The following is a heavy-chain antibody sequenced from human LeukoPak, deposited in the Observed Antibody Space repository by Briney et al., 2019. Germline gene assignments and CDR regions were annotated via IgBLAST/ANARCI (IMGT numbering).Heavy chain of an antibody. D-gene: IGHD1-26*01. CDR1: GYTFTSYG. J-gene: IGHJ5*02. Sequence: ASVKVSCKASGYTFTSYGISWVRQAPGQGLEWMGWISAYNGNTNYAQKLQGRVTMNTDTSTTTAYMELRSLRSDDTAVYYCARDTKRSRARWENLGFDPWGQGTLVSVSS. CDR3: ARDTKRSRARWENLGFDP. CDR2: ISAYNGNT. V-gene: IGHV1-18*01.